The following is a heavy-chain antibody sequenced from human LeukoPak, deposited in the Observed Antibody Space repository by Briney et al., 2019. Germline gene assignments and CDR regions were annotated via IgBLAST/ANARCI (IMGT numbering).Heavy chain of an antibody. Sequence: PSETLSLTCSVSDGSINSYYWNWIRRPPGKGLGWIGYIYYNGNTNHSPSLKSRVTMSVDTSKNLFSLKVSSVTAADTAVYYCARGRSNYYGMDVWGQGTTVTVSS. CDR1: DGSINSYY. CDR2: IYYNGNT. V-gene: IGHV4-59*01. CDR3: ARGRSNYYGMDV. J-gene: IGHJ6*02. D-gene: IGHD1-26*01.